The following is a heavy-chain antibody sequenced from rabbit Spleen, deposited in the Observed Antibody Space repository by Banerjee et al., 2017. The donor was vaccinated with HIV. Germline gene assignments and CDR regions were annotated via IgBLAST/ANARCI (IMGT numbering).Heavy chain of an antibody. D-gene: IGHD4-1*01. CDR1: GFSFTDRDV. CDR3: ARDLAGAIGWNFGL. J-gene: IGHJ4*01. V-gene: IGHV1S45*01. Sequence: QEQLEESGGGLVKPEGSLTLTCKASGFSFTDRDVMCWVRHAPGKGLEWIACINTATGKPVYANCAKGRVTISKTSSPTVTLQIPILTAADTATYFCARDLAGAIGWNFGLWGPGTLVTVS. CDR2: INTATGKP.